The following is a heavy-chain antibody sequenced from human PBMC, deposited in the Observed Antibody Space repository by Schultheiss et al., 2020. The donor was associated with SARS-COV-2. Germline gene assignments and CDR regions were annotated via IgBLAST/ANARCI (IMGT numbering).Heavy chain of an antibody. CDR3: ARRRGWFDP. Sequence: ASVKVSCKASGYTFTSYDINWVRQAPGQGLEWMGWINPNSGGTNYAQKFQGRVTMTRDTSISTAYMELSRLRSDDTAVYYCARRRGWFDPWGQGTLVTVSS. V-gene: IGHV1-2*02. J-gene: IGHJ5*02. CDR2: INPNSGGT. CDR1: GYTFTSYD.